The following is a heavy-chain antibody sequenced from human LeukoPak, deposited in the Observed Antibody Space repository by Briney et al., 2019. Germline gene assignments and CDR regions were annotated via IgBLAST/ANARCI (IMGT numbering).Heavy chain of an antibody. V-gene: IGHV1-18*01. D-gene: IGHD3-10*01. J-gene: IGHJ4*02. Sequence: ASVKVSCKASGYIFTSYGISWVRQAPGQGLEWMGWISAYNGNTNYPQKFQARVTMTTDTSTSIAYMELRSLRYDDTAVYFCGRSFGNYYGSGTPPLYFDYWGQGTLVTVSS. CDR1: GYIFTSYG. CDR3: GRSFGNYYGSGTPPLYFDY. CDR2: ISAYNGNT.